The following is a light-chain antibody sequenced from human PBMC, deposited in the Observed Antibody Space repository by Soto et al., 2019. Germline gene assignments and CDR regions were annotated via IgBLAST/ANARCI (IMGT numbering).Light chain of an antibody. J-gene: IGKJ1*01. CDR3: QQYNDWPPWT. V-gene: IGKV3-15*01. CDR2: GAS. CDR1: QSIGTN. Sequence: GLRKAPTARCVSQGEKATLSCMASQSIGTNLAWYQQKPGQAPRLLIYGASARATGIPARFSGSGSGTDFTLSISSLQSEDFALYFCQQYNDWPPWTFGQRT.